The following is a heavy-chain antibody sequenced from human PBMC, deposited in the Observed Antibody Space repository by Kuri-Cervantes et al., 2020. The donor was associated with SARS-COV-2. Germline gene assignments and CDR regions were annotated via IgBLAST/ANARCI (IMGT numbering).Heavy chain of an antibody. CDR1: GGSVSSGSYY. J-gene: IGHJ6*02. D-gene: IGHD1-26*01. V-gene: IGHV4-61*01. Sequence: SETLSLTCTVSGGSVSSGSYYWSWIRQPPGKGLEWIGYIYYSGSTNYNPSLKSRVTISVDTSKNQFSLKLSSVTAADTAVYYCARFQSSRGPYYYYYYGMDVWGQGTTVTVSS. CDR3: ARFQSSRGPYYYYYYGMDV. CDR2: IYYSGST.